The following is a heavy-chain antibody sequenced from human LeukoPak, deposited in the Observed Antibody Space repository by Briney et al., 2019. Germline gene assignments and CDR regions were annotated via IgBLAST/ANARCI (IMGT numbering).Heavy chain of an antibody. CDR2: MSSDGRNK. J-gene: IGHJ4*02. Sequence: PGGSLRLSCAASGFTFSSYAMHWVRQAPGKGLEWVAVMSSDGRNKFYAEPARGRFSISRDNFKNTLYLQMNSLRTEDTAVYYCARAPPASVYSSSWREDYGFDYWGQGTLVTVSS. D-gene: IGHD6-13*01. CDR3: ARAPPASVYSSSWREDYGFDY. CDR1: GFTFSSYA. V-gene: IGHV3-30*04.